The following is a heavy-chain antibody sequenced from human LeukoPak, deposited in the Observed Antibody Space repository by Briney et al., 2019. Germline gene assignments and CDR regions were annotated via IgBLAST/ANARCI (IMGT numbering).Heavy chain of an antibody. CDR3: ATDQKIFGVVGNYDAFDI. CDR2: FDPEDGET. Sequence: ASVKVSCKASGYTFTSYAMNWVRQAPGKGLEWMGGFDPEDGETIYAQKFQGRVTMTEDTSTDTAYMELSSLRSEDTAVYYCATDQKIFGVVGNYDAFDIWGQGTMVTVSS. D-gene: IGHD3-3*01. CDR1: GYTFTSYA. V-gene: IGHV1-24*01. J-gene: IGHJ3*02.